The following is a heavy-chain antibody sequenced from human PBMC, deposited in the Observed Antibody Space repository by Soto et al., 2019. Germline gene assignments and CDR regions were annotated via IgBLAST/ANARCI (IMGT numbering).Heavy chain of an antibody. CDR1: GGTFSSYA. J-gene: IGHJ3*02. CDR3: ARSRATTVAFDI. Sequence: QVQLVQSGAEVKKPGSSVKVSCKASGGTFSSYAFTWVRQAPGQGLERMGRIIPVFGTTNYAQKFQGRVTIIADESTSTAYMELSSLRSEDTAIYYCARSRATTVAFDIWGQGTLVTVSS. D-gene: IGHD1-1*01. V-gene: IGHV1-69*01. CDR2: IIPVFGTT.